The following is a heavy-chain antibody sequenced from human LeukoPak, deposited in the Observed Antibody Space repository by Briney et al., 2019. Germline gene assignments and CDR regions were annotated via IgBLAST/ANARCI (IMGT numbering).Heavy chain of an antibody. CDR3: AREEVTLNAFDI. CDR1: GFTFSSYE. V-gene: IGHV3-21*01. Sequence: GGSLRLSCAASGFTFSSYETNWVRQAPGKGLEWVSSISSSSSYIYYADSVKGRFTISRDNAKNSLYLQMNSLRAEDTAVYYCAREEVTLNAFDIWGQGTMVTVSS. D-gene: IGHD3-10*01. CDR2: ISSSSSYI. J-gene: IGHJ3*02.